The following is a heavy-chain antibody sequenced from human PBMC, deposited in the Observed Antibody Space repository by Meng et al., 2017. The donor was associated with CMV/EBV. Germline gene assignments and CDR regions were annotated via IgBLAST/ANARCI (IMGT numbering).Heavy chain of an antibody. CDR2: INADGSRI. V-gene: IGHV3-74*01. Sequence: VNLGEAGGGLVQPGGSLRPSCAASGFTSNNHWMHWVRQAPGKGLMWVSRINADGSRINYADSVKGRFTMSRDDAKNTLYLQMNSLRDEDTAVYYCARGVAESLGWEMGYWGQGTLVTVSS. CDR1: GFTSNNHW. CDR3: ARGVAESLGWEMGY. J-gene: IGHJ4*02. D-gene: IGHD1-26*01.